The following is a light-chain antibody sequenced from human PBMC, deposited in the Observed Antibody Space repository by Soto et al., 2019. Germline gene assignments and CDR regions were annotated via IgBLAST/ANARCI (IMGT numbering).Light chain of an antibody. CDR3: QQYTSYSPT. V-gene: IGKV1-5*01. J-gene: IGKJ1*01. CDR1: QSVSTW. CDR2: DAS. Sequence: DIQMTQSPSSLSASVGDTVTITCRASQSVSTWLAWYQQKAGKAPKLLIYDASSLESGVPSRLRGYGSGTELTLTISSLQPEDSATYYCQQYTSYSPTFGQGTKVEI.